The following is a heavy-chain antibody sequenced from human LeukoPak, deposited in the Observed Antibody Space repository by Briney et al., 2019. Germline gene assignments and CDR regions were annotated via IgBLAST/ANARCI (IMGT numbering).Heavy chain of an antibody. CDR2: IYYSGST. CDR1: GGSISSSSYY. J-gene: IGHJ6*02. CDR3: ARPNYSSSRGYYYGMDV. D-gene: IGHD6-13*01. V-gene: IGHV4-39*01. Sequence: SETLSLTCTVSGGSISSSSYYWGWIRQPPGKGLEWIGSIYYSGSTYYNPSLKSRVTISVDTSKNQFSLKLSSVTAADTAVYYCARPNYSSSRGYYYGMDVWGQGTTVTVSS.